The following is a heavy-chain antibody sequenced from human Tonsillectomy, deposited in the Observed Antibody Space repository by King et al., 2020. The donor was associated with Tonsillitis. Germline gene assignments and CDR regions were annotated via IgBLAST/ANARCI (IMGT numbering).Heavy chain of an antibody. Sequence: QLVQSGAVMKKPGASLKISCQGSGYRFTNYWIVWVRQMPGKGPEWMGLIYPRDSDTRYSPSFQGQVTISVDKSINTAYLQWSSLKASDTAMYYCARQLHYYGGNSDHDVFNIWGQGTMVPVSS. V-gene: IGHV5-51*01. CDR2: IYPRDSDT. J-gene: IGHJ3*02. D-gene: IGHD4-23*01. CDR3: ARQLHYYGGNSDHDVFNI. CDR1: GYRFTNYW.